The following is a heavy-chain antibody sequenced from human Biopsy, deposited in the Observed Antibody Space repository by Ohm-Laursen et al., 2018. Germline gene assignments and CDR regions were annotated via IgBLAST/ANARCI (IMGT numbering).Heavy chain of an antibody. V-gene: IGHV3-30*18. J-gene: IGHJ6*02. D-gene: IGHD2/OR15-2a*01. CDR3: AKDKGTFNFYYYGMDV. Sequence: RSLRLSCAASGFTFSNSGMHWVRQAPGKGLEWVAAISNDGSKTDYGDSVKGRLNISRDNSKNTLDLQMSSLRVEDTAVYFCAKDKGTFNFYYYGMDVWGQGTTVTVSS. CDR2: ISNDGSKT. CDR1: GFTFSNSG.